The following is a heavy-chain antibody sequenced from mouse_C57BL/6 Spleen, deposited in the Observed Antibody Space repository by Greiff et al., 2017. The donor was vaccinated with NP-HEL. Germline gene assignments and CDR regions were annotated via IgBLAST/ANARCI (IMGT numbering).Heavy chain of an antibody. CDR1: GFTFSSYC. D-gene: IGHD1-1*01. CDR2: INPGGGYT. CDR3: TLLSQYFAMDD. V-gene: IGHV14-1*01. Sequence: VQLQQSGAELVKPGASVKLSCTASGFTFSSYCMPWVKQSPEQGLEWIGNINPGGGYTDYAAKFQGKATMTADTSSNTAYLQLSSLTSEDTAVYYCTLLSQYFAMDDWGQGTSVTVSS. J-gene: IGHJ4*01.